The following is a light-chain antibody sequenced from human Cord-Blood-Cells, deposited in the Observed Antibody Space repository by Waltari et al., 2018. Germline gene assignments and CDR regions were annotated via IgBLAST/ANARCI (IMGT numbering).Light chain of an antibody. V-gene: IGLV1-40*01. CDR3: QSYDSSLSGVV. CDR2: GNR. CDR1: SSNIGAGYD. Sequence: QSVLTQPPSVSGAPGQRVTISCTGSSSNIGAGYDVHWYQQLPGTAPKLLSYGNRNRPSGVPDGFSCSKSGTSASLAITGLQAEDEADYYCQSYDSSLSGVVFGGGTKLTVL. J-gene: IGLJ2*01.